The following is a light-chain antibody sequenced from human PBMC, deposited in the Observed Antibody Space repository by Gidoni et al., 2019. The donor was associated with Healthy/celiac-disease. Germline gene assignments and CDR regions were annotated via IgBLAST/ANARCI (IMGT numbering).Light chain of an antibody. CDR2: DAS. J-gene: IGKJ4*01. CDR1: PSVSSY. CDR3: QQRSNWPGLT. V-gene: IGKV3-11*01. Sequence: VFPQSLAPLSLSPGERATLSCRASPSVSSYLAWYQQKPGEAPRLLIYDASNRATGIPARFSGSGSGTEFTLTISSLEPEDFAVYYCQQRSNWPGLTFGGGTKVEIK.